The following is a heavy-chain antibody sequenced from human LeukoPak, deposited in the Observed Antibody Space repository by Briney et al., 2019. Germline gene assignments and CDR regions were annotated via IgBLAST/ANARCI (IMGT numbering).Heavy chain of an antibody. J-gene: IGHJ4*02. Sequence: PSETLSLTCTVSGGSISSYYWSWIRQPAGKGLEWIGRIYTSGSTNYNPSLKSRVTMSVGTSKNQFSLKLSSVTAADTAVYYCARDYSSGLRRSGLLDYWGQGTLVTVSS. CDR2: IYTSGST. CDR1: GGSISSYY. CDR3: ARDYSSGLRRSGLLDY. D-gene: IGHD3-10*01. V-gene: IGHV4-4*07.